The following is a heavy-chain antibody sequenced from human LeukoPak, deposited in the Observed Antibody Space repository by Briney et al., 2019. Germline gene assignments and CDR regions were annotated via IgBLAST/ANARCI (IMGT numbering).Heavy chain of an antibody. V-gene: IGHV3-9*01. CDR3: AKGQPTRYSSSWYFDY. Sequence: PGGSLRLSCAASGFTFNDYAMYWVRQAPGKGLEWVSGISRNSGSIGYADSVKGRFTISRDNAKNSLYLQMNSLRAEDTALYYCAKGQPTRYSSSWYFDYWGQGTLVTVSS. CDR2: ISRNSGSI. J-gene: IGHJ4*02. D-gene: IGHD6-13*01. CDR1: GFTFNDYA.